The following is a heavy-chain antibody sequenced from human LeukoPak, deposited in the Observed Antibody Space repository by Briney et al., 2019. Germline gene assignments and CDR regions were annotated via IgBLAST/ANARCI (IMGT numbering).Heavy chain of an antibody. V-gene: IGHV4-61*02. Sequence: SETLSLTCTVSGGSISSGSYYWSWIRQPAGKGLEWIGRIYTGGSTNYNPSLKSRVTMSVDTSKNQFSLKLSSVTAADTAVYYCARQTGSGLFILPGGQGTLVTVSS. CDR3: ARQTGSGLFILP. CDR2: IYTGGST. J-gene: IGHJ4*02. D-gene: IGHD3/OR15-3a*01. CDR1: GGSISSGSYY.